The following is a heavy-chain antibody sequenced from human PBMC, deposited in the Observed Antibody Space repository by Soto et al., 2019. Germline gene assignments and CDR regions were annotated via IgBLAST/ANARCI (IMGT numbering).Heavy chain of an antibody. Sequence: PSETLSLTCTVSGGSISSSSYYWGWIRQPPGKGLEWIGYIYYSGSTYYNPSLKSRVTISVDTSKNQFSLKLSSVTAADTAVYYCARELSTNYDFWSGYYSPHYGMDVWGQGTTVTVSS. CDR1: GGSISSSSYY. J-gene: IGHJ6*02. V-gene: IGHV4-39*07. D-gene: IGHD3-3*01. CDR2: IYYSGST. CDR3: ARELSTNYDFWSGYYSPHYGMDV.